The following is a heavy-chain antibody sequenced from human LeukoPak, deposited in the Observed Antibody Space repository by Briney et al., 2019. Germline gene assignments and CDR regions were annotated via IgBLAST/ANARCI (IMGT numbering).Heavy chain of an antibody. V-gene: IGHV3-66*01. CDR3: ARGKYSFDY. CDR1: GFTVSNNY. Sequence: GGSLRLSCAASGFTVSNNYMSWVRQALGKGLEWVSVIYSGGGTYYGDSVRGRFAISRDNSKSTLYLQMNSLRAEDTAVYYCARGKYSFDYWGQGTLVTVSS. J-gene: IGHJ4*02. CDR2: IYSGGGT.